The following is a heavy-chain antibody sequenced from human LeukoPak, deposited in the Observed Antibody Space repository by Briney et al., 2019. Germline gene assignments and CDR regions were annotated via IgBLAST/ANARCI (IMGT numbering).Heavy chain of an antibody. CDR3: ARGGGYHPLDY. J-gene: IGHJ4*02. Sequence: ASVKVSCKSSGYTFTSYDINWVRQAPGQGLEWMGWMNANRGNTGFAQKFQGRVTMTRDTSISTAYLELSSLRSEDTAVYYCARGGGYHPLDYWGQGTLVTVSS. CDR2: MNANRGNT. CDR1: GYTFTSYD. D-gene: IGHD5-12*01. V-gene: IGHV1-8*01.